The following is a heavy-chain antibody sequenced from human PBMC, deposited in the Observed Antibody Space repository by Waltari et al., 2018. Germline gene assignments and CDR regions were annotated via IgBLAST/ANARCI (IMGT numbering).Heavy chain of an antibody. CDR1: GYNFTRYY. CDR2: INPSGGST. V-gene: IGHV1-46*01. D-gene: IGHD6-13*01. Sequence: QVQLVQSGAEVKKPGASVKVSCKASGYNFTRYYMHWVRQAPGQGLQWMGIINPSGGSTSYAQKFQGRVTMTRDTSTSTVYMELSSLRSEDTAVYYCARDGPGYSSSWYAYYYGMDVWGQGTTVTVSS. J-gene: IGHJ6*02. CDR3: ARDGPGYSSSWYAYYYGMDV.